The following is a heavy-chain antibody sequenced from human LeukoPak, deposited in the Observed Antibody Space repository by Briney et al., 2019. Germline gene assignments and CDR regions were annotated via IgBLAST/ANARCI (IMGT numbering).Heavy chain of an antibody. Sequence: PSETLSLTCGVSGDFVSSDYYWGWIRQPPGKGLEWIGSIYRSGSPTYNESLKSRVTISVDTSKNQFSLQLNSVTAADTAVYYCARPPQHFGSGSYYTPFDNWGQGTLVTVSS. CDR2: IYRSGSP. CDR1: GDFVSSDYY. V-gene: IGHV4-38-2*01. D-gene: IGHD3-10*01. J-gene: IGHJ4*02. CDR3: ARPPQHFGSGSYYTPFDN.